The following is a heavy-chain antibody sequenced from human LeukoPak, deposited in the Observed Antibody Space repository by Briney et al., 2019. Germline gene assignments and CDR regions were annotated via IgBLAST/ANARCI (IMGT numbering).Heavy chain of an antibody. V-gene: IGHV3-30*18. D-gene: IGHD5-12*01. J-gene: IGHJ4*02. CDR1: GFSFSSYG. CDR2: ISYDGSNK. CDR3: AKGDSYGGYIGHDF. Sequence: GGSLRLSCAASGFSFSSYGMHWVRQAPGKGLEWVAVISYDGSNKYYAGSVKGRFTISRDNSKNTLYLQMNSLRAEDTAVYYCAKGDSYGGYIGHDFWGQGTLVTVSS.